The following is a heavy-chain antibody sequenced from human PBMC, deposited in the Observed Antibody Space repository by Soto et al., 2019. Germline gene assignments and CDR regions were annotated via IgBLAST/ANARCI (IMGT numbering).Heavy chain of an antibody. CDR2: IFDPGKT. Sequence: QLQEAGSGLVKPSQTLSLTCAVSGCSLSTGGCYWSWVRLPPGRALEWIGYIFDPGKTYSSASLKSRFTMSVDRAQNQFSLRLESVSAADTAIYFCAGLDVYKRNFDIWGRCIMVTVSS. J-gene: IGHJ2*01. CDR1: GCSLSTGGCY. CDR3: AGLDVYKRNFDI. V-gene: IGHV4-30-2*01. D-gene: IGHD1-1*01.